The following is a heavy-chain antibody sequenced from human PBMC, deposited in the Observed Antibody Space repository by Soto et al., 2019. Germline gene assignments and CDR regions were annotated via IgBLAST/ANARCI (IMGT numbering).Heavy chain of an antibody. CDR3: AHSHHLGGFDV. Sequence: QITLKESGPTLVKPTQTLTLTCTFSGFSLNTRAVGVGWIRQPPGEALQWLALINWNGDERYSPSLKDRLTITKDSSKNHVVLTMTNIDPVDTATYYCAHSHHLGGFDVWGQGTTVTVSS. V-gene: IGHV2-5*01. CDR1: GFSLNTRAVG. J-gene: IGHJ3*01. CDR2: INWNGDE. D-gene: IGHD2-15*01.